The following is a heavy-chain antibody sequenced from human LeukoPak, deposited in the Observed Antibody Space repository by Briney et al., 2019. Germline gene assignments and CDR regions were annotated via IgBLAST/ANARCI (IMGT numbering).Heavy chain of an antibody. Sequence: SETLSLTCAVYGGSFSGYYWSWIRQPPGKGLEWIGEINHSGSTNYNPSLKSRVTISVDTSKNQFSLKLSSVTAADTAVYYCAREERRYYDILTHDALDIWGQGTMVTVSS. CDR2: INHSGST. CDR3: AREERRYYDILTHDALDI. CDR1: GGSFSGYY. D-gene: IGHD3-9*01. J-gene: IGHJ3*02. V-gene: IGHV4-34*01.